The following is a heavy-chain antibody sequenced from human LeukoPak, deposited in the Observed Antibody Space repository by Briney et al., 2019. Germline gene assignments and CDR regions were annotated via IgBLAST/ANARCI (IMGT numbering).Heavy chain of an antibody. D-gene: IGHD4-17*01. V-gene: IGHV4-39*07. J-gene: IGHJ4*02. Sequence: SETLSLTCTVSGGSISSSSYYWGWIRQPPGKGLEWIGSIYYSGSTYYNPSLKSRVTISVDTSKNQFSLKLSSVTAADTAVYYCAREPYGDYRESFDYWGQGTLVTVSS. CDR1: GGSISSSSYY. CDR2: IYYSGST. CDR3: AREPYGDYRESFDY.